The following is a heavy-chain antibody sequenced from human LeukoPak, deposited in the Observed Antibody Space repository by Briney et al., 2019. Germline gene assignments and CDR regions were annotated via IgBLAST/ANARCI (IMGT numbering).Heavy chain of an antibody. Sequence: SETLSLTCTVSGGSISSYYWSWIRQPPGKGLEWTGYIYYSGSFNYNPSLKSRVTISADTSKKQFSMKLSSVTAADTAVYYCARSPDGYRYTYFDYWGQGTLVTVSS. CDR1: GGSISSYY. D-gene: IGHD5-18*01. CDR3: ARSPDGYRYTYFDY. J-gene: IGHJ4*02. V-gene: IGHV4-59*01. CDR2: IYYSGSF.